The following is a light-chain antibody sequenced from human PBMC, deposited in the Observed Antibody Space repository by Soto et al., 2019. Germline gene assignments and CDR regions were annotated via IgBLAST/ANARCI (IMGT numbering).Light chain of an antibody. J-gene: IGKJ5*01. CDR3: QQRSDWPTIT. CDR1: QTISGT. V-gene: IGKV3-11*01. Sequence: EIVMTQSPATLSVSPGGRATLSCRASQTISGTLAWYQQKPGQAPRLLIYDTSNRANGIPARFSGSGSGTDLTLTISSLEPEDFAVYYCQQRSDWPTITFGQGTRLEIK. CDR2: DTS.